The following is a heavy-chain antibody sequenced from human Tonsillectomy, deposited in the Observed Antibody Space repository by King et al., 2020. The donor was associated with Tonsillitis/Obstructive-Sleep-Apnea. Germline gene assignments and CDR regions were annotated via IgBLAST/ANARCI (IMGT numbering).Heavy chain of an antibody. J-gene: IGHJ4*02. Sequence: VQLVESGGGLVQPGGSLRLPCAASGFTFSSYAMSWVRQSPGKGLEWVSAISGSGGNTYYAGSVQGRFTISRDISKNTLYLQMNSLRAEDTAVYYCAKTGREYCRSTSCYADYWGQGTLVTVSS. CDR2: ISGSGGNT. CDR3: AKTGREYCRSTSCYADY. D-gene: IGHD2-2*01. V-gene: IGHV3-23*04. CDR1: GFTFSSYA.